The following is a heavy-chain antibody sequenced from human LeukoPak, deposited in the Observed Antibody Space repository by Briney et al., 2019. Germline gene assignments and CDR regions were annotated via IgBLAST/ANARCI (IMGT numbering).Heavy chain of an antibody. CDR2: ISYDGRNK. D-gene: IGHD3-22*01. CDR1: GFTFSSYG. J-gene: IGHJ4*02. V-gene: IGHV3-30*03. Sequence: GGFLRLSCAASGFTFSSYGMHWVRQAPGKGLEWVAVISYDGRNKYYVDSVKGRFTISRDNSKNTVYLQMNSLRAEDTAVYYCAHNYYDSSGYYFGYFDHWGQGTLVTVSS. CDR3: AHNYYDSSGYYFGYFDH.